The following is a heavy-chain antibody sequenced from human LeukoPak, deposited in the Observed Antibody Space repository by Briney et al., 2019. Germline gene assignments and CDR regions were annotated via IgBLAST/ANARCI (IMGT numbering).Heavy chain of an antibody. V-gene: IGHV4-34*01. Sequence: SETLSLTCAAYGGSFRGYYWTWIRQPPGKGLEWIGEIHHGGNTNQNSSLKTRVIISIDTSKNQFSLNLSSVTAADTAVYYCARGLVGGYDFDYWGQGTLVTVSS. CDR1: GGSFRGYY. CDR3: ARGLVGGYDFDY. J-gene: IGHJ4*02. CDR2: IHHGGNT. D-gene: IGHD3-22*01.